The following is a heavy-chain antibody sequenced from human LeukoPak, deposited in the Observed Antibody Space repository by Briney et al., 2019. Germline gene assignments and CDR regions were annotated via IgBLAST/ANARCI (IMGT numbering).Heavy chain of an antibody. Sequence: SETLSLTCTVSGDSISNYYWSWIRQPAGKGPEWIGRIYASGSTNYNPSLKSRVTMSVDTSKNQFSLKLTSVTAADTAVYYCAVTMVRGVSGMDVWGQGTTVTVSS. D-gene: IGHD3-10*01. J-gene: IGHJ6*02. CDR2: IYASGST. CDR3: AVTMVRGVSGMDV. V-gene: IGHV4-4*07. CDR1: GDSISNYY.